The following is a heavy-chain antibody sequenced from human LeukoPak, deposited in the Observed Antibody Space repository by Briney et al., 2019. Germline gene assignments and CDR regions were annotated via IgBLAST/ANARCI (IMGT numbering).Heavy chain of an antibody. J-gene: IGHJ4*02. CDR2: MSSSDDGR. D-gene: IGHD3-16*01. CDR3: ARFGTGMHFFYFDS. Sequence: PGGSLRLSCATSGFSFSSYAMSWVRQAPGKGLEWVSAMSSSDDGRYYAASVRGRFTISRDTSYKTLYLQMNNLGAEDTAMYYCARFGTGMHFFYFDSWGQGTLVTVSS. CDR1: GFSFSSYA. V-gene: IGHV3-23*01.